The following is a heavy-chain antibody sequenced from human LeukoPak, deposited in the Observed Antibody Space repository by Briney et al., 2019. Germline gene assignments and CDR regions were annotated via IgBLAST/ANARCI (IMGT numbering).Heavy chain of an antibody. CDR3: ARGGYSYGAFDY. Sequence: PGGSLRLSCAASGFTFSSYAMSWVRQAPGKGLEWVSAISGSGGSTYYADSVKGQFTISRDNSKNTLYLQMYSLRAEDTAVYYCARGGYSYGAFDYWGQGTLVTVSS. J-gene: IGHJ4*02. CDR1: GFTFSSYA. D-gene: IGHD5-18*01. V-gene: IGHV3-23*01. CDR2: ISGSGGST.